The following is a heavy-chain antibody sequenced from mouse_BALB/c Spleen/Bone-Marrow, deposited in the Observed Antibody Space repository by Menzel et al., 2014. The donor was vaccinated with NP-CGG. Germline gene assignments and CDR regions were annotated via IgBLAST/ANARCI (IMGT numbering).Heavy chain of an antibody. J-gene: IGHJ3*01. Sequence: EVQLQQSGPELVKPGASVKISCKVSGYTFTDYNIHWVKQSHGKSLEWLGYIYPYNGGTGYNQKFKSKATLTVDNSSSTAYMELRSLASEDSAVYYCARSYYYGSGFGWFAYWGQGTLVTVSA. CDR2: IYPYNGGT. V-gene: IGHV1S29*02. CDR1: GYTFTDYN. CDR3: ARSYYYGSGFGWFAY. D-gene: IGHD1-1*01.